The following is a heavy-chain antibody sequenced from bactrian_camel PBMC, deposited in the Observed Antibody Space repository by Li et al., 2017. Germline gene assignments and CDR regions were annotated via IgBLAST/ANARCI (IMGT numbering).Heavy chain of an antibody. Sequence: HVQLVESGGGSVQAGGSLRLSCAASTGTFRSACMGWIRQVSGKEREGVASIDSDGETTYADSVKGRFTISRDNAKNSVYLQMNSLNPEDTAMYYCAADTKSSSRCTTVPPGEADFAYWGQGTQVTVS. CDR3: AADTKSSSRCTTVPPGEADFAY. CDR2: IDSDGET. CDR1: TGTFRSAC. J-gene: IGHJ4*01. D-gene: IGHD1*01. V-gene: IGHV3S53*01.